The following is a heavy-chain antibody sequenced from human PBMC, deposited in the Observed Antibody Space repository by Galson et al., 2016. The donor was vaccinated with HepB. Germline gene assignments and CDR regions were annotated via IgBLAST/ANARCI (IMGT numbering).Heavy chain of an antibody. Sequence: SLRLSCAASGFTFSSYAMSWVRQAPGKGLEWVSAISGSGGSTYYADSVKGRFTISRDNSKNTLYLQMNSLRAADTAVYYCAKTGIQLWLFNYWGQGTLVTVSS. J-gene: IGHJ4*02. CDR3: AKTGIQLWLFNY. CDR2: ISGSGGST. V-gene: IGHV3-23*01. D-gene: IGHD5-18*01. CDR1: GFTFSSYA.